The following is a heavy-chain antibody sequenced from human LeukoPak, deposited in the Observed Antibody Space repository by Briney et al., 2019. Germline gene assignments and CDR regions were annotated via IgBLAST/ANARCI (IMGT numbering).Heavy chain of an antibody. CDR2: INPNSGGT. J-gene: IGHJ6*03. Sequence: ASVKVSCKASGYTFTGYYMHWVRQAPGQGLEWMGWINPNSGGTNYAQKFQGRVTMTRDTSISTAYMELSRLRSDDTAVYYCARDMDGGLGYYYYYMDVWGKGTTVTISS. CDR3: ARDMDGGLGYYYYYMDV. CDR1: GYTFTGYY. D-gene: IGHD3-10*01. V-gene: IGHV1-2*02.